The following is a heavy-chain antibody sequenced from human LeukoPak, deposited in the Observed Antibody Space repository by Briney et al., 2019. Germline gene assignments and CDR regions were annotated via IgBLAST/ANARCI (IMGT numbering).Heavy chain of an antibody. Sequence: GASLRLSCAASGFIFRNYAMSWVRQAPGKGLEWVSAITGSGDTTYYADSVKGRFTISIDSSKNTLYVEMNTLRAEDTAVYYCAKWGDYDILTGYYVSDFWGQGTLVTVSS. CDR2: ITGSGDTT. J-gene: IGHJ4*02. D-gene: IGHD3-9*01. CDR1: GFIFRNYA. CDR3: AKWGDYDILTGYYVSDF. V-gene: IGHV3-23*01.